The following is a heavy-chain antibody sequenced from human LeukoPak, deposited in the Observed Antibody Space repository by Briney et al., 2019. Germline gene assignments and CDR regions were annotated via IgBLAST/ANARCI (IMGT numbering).Heavy chain of an antibody. Sequence: SETLSLTCAVYGGSFSGYYWSRIRQPPGKGLEWNGEINHSGSTNYNPSLRSRVTISVDTYKNQFSLKLSSVTAADTAVYYCATCIAVAGTGWFDPWGQGTLVTVSS. CDR3: ATCIAVAGTGWFDP. CDR1: GGSFSGYY. V-gene: IGHV4-34*01. J-gene: IGHJ5*02. CDR2: INHSGST. D-gene: IGHD6-19*01.